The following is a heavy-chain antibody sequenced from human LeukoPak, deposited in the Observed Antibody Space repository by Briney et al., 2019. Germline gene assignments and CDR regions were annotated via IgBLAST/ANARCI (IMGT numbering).Heavy chain of an antibody. CDR2: ITSSGGTM. CDR1: GLTFSSYS. Sequence: PGGSLRLSCAASGLTFSSYSMSWVRQAPGKGLEWVSYITSSGGTMYYADSVRGRFTISRDNAKNSLYLQMTSLRGEDTGVYYCARVTVEVDHDFWGQGTLVTVSS. D-gene: IGHD3-22*01. V-gene: IGHV3-48*01. CDR3: ARVTVEVDHDF. J-gene: IGHJ4*02.